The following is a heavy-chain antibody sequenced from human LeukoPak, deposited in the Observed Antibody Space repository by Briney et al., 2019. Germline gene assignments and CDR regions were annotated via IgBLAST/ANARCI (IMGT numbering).Heavy chain of an antibody. CDR1: GFTFSSYS. Sequence: GGSLRLSCAASGFTFSSYSMNWVRQAPGKGLEWVSSISGSSSYIYYADSVKGRFTISRDNAKNSLYLQMNSLRAEDTAVYYCARDIYSSVWWGGDYWGQGTLVTVSS. CDR3: ARDIYSSVWWGGDY. V-gene: IGHV3-21*01. J-gene: IGHJ4*02. D-gene: IGHD6-19*01. CDR2: ISGSSSYI.